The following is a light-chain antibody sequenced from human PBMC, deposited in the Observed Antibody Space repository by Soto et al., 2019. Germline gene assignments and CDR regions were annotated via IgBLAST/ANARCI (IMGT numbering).Light chain of an antibody. CDR3: QQYYSYPLT. V-gene: IGKV1-5*01. J-gene: IGKJ4*01. CDR2: AAS. CDR1: QTIDIW. Sequence: DIQMTQSPSTLSASVGDRVTITCRASQTIDIWLAWYQQRPVKAPKLLIYAASTLQSGVPSRFSGSGSGTDFTLTVSCLQSEDFATYYCQQYYSYPLTFGGGTKVDI.